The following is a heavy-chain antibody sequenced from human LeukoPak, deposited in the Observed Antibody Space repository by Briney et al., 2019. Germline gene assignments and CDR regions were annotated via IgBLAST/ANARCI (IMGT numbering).Heavy chain of an antibody. CDR1: GFTFSSYS. D-gene: IGHD6-19*01. CDR3: ARDYRSSSGWTVDY. CDR2: ISSSSSTI. J-gene: IGHJ4*02. V-gene: IGHV3-48*02. Sequence: SGGSLRLSCAASGFTFSSYSMNWVRQAPGKGLEWVSYISSSSSTIYYAHSVKGRFTISRDNAKNSLYLQMHSLRDEDAAVYYCARDYRSSSGWTVDYWGQGTLVTVSS.